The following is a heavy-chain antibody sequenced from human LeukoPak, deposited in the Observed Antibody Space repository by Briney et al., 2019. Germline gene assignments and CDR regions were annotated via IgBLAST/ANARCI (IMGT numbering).Heavy chain of an antibody. D-gene: IGHD5-12*01. V-gene: IGHV1-8*01. Sequence: ASVKVSCKASGYTFTSYDINWVRQATGQGLEWMGWMNPNSGNTGYAQKFQGRVTMTRNTSISTAYMELSSLRSEDAAVYYCARGRNIVATIIGYWGQGTLVTVSS. CDR3: ARGRNIVATIIGY. CDR1: GYTFTSYD. CDR2: MNPNSGNT. J-gene: IGHJ4*02.